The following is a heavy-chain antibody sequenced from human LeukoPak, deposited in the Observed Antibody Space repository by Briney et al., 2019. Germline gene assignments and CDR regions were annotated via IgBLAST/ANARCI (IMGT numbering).Heavy chain of an antibody. CDR3: ARGGSSWQSFDF. Sequence: SETLSLTCTVSGDSISSSYCSCLRQPAGKGLEWVGRVYTSGSTKYNPSLESRVTMSLDTSKNQLSLKLSSVTAADTAVYYCARGGSSWQSFDFWGQGTLVTVSS. CDR1: GDSISSSY. V-gene: IGHV4-4*07. J-gene: IGHJ4*02. D-gene: IGHD6-13*01. CDR2: VYTSGST.